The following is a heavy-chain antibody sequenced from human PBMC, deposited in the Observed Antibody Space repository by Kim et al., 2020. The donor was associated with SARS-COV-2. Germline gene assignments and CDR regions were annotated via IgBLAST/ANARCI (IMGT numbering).Heavy chain of an antibody. V-gene: IGHV3-30*07. Sequence: VKGRFTISRDNSKNTLYLQMTSLRAEDTAVYYCARDLRLLWFGELPFGPWGQGTLVTVSS. D-gene: IGHD3-10*01. J-gene: IGHJ5*02. CDR3: ARDLRLLWFGELPFGP.